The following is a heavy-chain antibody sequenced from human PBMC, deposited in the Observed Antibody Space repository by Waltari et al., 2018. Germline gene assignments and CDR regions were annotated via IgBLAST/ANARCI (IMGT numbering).Heavy chain of an antibody. J-gene: IGHJ4*02. CDR3: ARGSAGKPLDN. CDR1: GFTFSRHG. CDR2: ITYDGGRK. V-gene: IGHV3-30*03. D-gene: IGHD2-15*01. Sequence: QVRLAASGGGMVQSGGSLRLSCEASGFTFSRHGLHWVRQAPGKGLEWVAFITYDGGRKFYSDSLKGLFTISRDNSKDILFLDMNNLRRDDTAVYFCARGSAGKPLDNWGQGALVTVSS.